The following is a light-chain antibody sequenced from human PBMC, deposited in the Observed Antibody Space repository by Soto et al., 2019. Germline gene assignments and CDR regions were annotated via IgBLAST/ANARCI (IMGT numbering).Light chain of an antibody. J-gene: IGKJ1*01. V-gene: IGKV3-20*01. CDR1: QSVSSSY. CDR2: DTS. CDR3: QQYASSPWT. Sequence: EIVMTQSPATLSVSPGERATLSCRASQSVSSSYLAWYQQTPGQAPRLLVYDTSYRATGVPDRFSGSGSGADFSLTISRLEPEDFAVYYCQQYASSPWTFGQGTKVDIK.